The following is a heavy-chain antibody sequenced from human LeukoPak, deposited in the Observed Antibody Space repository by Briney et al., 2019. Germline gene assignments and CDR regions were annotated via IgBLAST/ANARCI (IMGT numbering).Heavy chain of an antibody. CDR3: AKDQYSAEGASDY. CDR1: GFTFSRYG. Sequence: GRSLRLSCAASGFTFSRYGMHWVRQAPGKGLEWVAVILHDGSNKYYSDSVKDRFTISRDNSKNTLYLQMNSLRAEDTAVYYCAKDQYSAEGASDYWGQGTLVTVSS. D-gene: IGHD5-12*01. V-gene: IGHV3-30*18. CDR2: ILHDGSNK. J-gene: IGHJ4*02.